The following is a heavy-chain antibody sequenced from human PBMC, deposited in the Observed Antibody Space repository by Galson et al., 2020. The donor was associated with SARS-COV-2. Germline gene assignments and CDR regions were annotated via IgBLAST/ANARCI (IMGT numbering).Heavy chain of an antibody. CDR3: ACGSNWYLDS. D-gene: IGHD4-4*01. V-gene: IGHV4-31*03. J-gene: IGHJ4*02. CDR1: GVSISGGGYY. CDR2: VYHSGSS. Sequence: SQTLSLTCTVSGVSISGGGYYWSWIRQRPGEGLEWIGYVYHSGSSFYNPSLNSRVSMSLDTSFSLKLTSVTAADTAVYFCACGSNWYLDSWGQGTLVTVSS.